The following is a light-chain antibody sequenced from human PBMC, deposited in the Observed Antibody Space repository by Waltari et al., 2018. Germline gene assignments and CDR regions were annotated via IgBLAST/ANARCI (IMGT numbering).Light chain of an antibody. V-gene: IGLV2-11*01. J-gene: IGLJ2*01. CDR1: SSDVGGYNY. Sequence: SALTQPRSVSGSPGQSVPISCNGTSSDVGGYNYVAWFQQHPGKAPKLMIYDVSKRPSGVPDRFSGSKSGNTASLTISGLQAEDEADYYCCSYAGSYTFGVFGGGTKLTVL. CDR2: DVS. CDR3: CSYAGSYTFGV.